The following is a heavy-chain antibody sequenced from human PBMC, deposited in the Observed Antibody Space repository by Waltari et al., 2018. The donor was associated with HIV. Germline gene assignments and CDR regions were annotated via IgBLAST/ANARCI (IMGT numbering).Heavy chain of an antibody. D-gene: IGHD4-17*01. CDR3: ARDPGLRPDY. V-gene: IGHV4-38-2*02. Sequence: QVQLQESGPGLVKPSETLSLTCTVSGYSISSGYYWGWIRQPPGKGLEWIGSIYHSGSTYYNPSLKSRVTISVDTSKNQFSLKLSSVTAADMAVYYCARDPGLRPDYWGQGTLVTVSS. J-gene: IGHJ4*02. CDR2: IYHSGST. CDR1: GYSISSGYY.